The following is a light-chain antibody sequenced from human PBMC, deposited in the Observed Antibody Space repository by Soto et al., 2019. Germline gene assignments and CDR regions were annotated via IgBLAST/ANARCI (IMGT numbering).Light chain of an antibody. CDR3: QQRSNWPLT. CDR2: DAS. J-gene: IGKJ4*01. Sequence: ETVMTESPATLSLSPGERATLSCRASQSVGSIYLAWYQQRPGQAPRLLIYDASNRATGIPARFSGSGSGTDFTLTISSLEPEDFAVYYCQQRSNWPLTFGGGTMVDTK. CDR1: QSVGSIY. V-gene: IGKV3D-20*02.